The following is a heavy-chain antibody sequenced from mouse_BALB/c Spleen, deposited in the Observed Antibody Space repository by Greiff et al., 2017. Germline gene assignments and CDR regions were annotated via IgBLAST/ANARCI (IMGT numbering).Heavy chain of an antibody. CDR2: INPSNGGT. J-gene: IGHJ1*01. V-gene: IGHV1S81*02. Sequence: VQRVESGAELVKPGASVKLSCKASGYTFTSYYMYWVKQRPGQGLEWIGEINPSNGGTNFNEKFKSKATLTVDKSSSTAYMQLSSLTSEDSAVYYCTRWYFDVWGAGTTVTVSS. CDR3: TRWYFDV. CDR1: GYTFTSYY.